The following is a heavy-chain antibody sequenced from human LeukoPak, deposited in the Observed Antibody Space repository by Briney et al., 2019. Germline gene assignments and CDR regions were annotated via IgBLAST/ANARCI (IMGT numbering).Heavy chain of an antibody. CDR3: AKLVSPVAGTNYFDY. J-gene: IGHJ4*02. Sequence: PGRSLRLSCAASGFTFSSYAMHWVRQAPGKGLEWVAVISYDGSNKYYADSVKGRFTISGDNSKNTLYLQMNSLRAEDTAVYYCAKLVSPVAGTNYFDYWGQGTLVTVSS. D-gene: IGHD6-19*01. V-gene: IGHV3-30-3*02. CDR1: GFTFSSYA. CDR2: ISYDGSNK.